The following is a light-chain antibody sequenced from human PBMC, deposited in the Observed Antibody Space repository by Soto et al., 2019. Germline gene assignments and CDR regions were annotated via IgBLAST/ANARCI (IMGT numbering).Light chain of an antibody. Sequence: DIQMTQSPSSLSASVGDRVTITCRASQSISSYLNWYQQKPGKAPKLLIYDASSLESGVPQRFSGSGSGTEFTLTISSLQPDDFATYYCQQYNYYSRTFGQGTKVDIK. V-gene: IGKV1-5*01. CDR3: QQYNYYSRT. CDR2: DAS. J-gene: IGKJ1*01. CDR1: QSISSY.